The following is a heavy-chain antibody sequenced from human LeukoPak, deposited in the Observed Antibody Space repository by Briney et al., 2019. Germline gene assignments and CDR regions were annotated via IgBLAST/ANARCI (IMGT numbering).Heavy chain of an antibody. CDR3: AKMAIAKGATQGRGFLQFDL. CDR2: ITGTGFDT. D-gene: IGHD2-21*01. V-gene: IGHV3-23*01. Sequence: GGSLRLSCAASGFTFDNHAMTWVRQAPGKGLEWVSLITGTGFDTYTANSVKGRFNTSRDNSKNSLYLRLNSLRPEDTAMYYCAKMAIAKGATQGRGFLQFDLWGQGTLVTVSS. CDR1: GFTFDNHA. J-gene: IGHJ5*02.